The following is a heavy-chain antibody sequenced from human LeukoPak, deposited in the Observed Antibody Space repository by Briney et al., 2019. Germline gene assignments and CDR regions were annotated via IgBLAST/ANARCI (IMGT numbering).Heavy chain of an antibody. CDR1: GFTFSSYG. J-gene: IGHJ4*02. V-gene: IGHV3-48*01. CDR2: ISSSSSTI. D-gene: IGHD6-19*01. CDR3: ARDREDSSGWYGGEDFDY. Sequence: GGSLRLSCAASGFTFSSYGMHWVRQAPGKGLEWVSYISSSSSTIYYADSVKGRFTISRDNAKNSLYLQMNSLRAEDTAVYYCARDREDSSGWYGGEDFDYSGQGTLVTVSS.